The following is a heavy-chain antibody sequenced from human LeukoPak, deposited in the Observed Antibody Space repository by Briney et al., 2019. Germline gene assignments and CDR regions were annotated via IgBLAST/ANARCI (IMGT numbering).Heavy chain of an antibody. D-gene: IGHD3-10*01. V-gene: IGHV1-69*05. CDR2: IIPIFGTA. J-gene: IGHJ4*02. CDR3: AIGESIRYYFDY. CDR1: GGTFSSYA. Sequence: SVKVSCKASGGTFSSYAISWVRQAPGQGLGWMGGIIPIFGTANCAQKFQGRVTITTDESTSTAYMELSSLRSEDTAVYYCAIGESIRYYFDYWGQGTLVTVSS.